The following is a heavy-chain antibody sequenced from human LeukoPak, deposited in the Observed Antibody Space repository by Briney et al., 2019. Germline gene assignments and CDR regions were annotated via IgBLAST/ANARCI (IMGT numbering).Heavy chain of an antibody. Sequence: GASVQGSSCVSGNTFTICSYAMERQAPGQGLEWMGIIHPRGGRTTYAQKYQGRITMTRDTSTGTVYMELSSLRSEDTAVYYCAVLGYCSGGSCFLERTVCDLWGQGTLVTVSS. D-gene: IGHD2-15*01. CDR2: IHPRGGRT. V-gene: IGHV1-46*01. CDR3: AVLGYCSGGSCFLERTVCDL. CDR1: GNTFTICS. J-gene: IGHJ5*02.